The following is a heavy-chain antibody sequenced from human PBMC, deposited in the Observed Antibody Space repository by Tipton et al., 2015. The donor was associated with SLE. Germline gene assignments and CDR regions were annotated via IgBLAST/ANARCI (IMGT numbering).Heavy chain of an antibody. CDR1: GGSISSGGYY. CDR2: IYYSGST. J-gene: IGHJ6*02. Sequence: LRLSCTVSGGSISSGGYYWSWIRQHPGKGLEWIGYIYYSGSTYYNPSLKSRVTISVDTSKNQFSLKLSSVTAADTAVYYCARDRPMVQGRGMDVWGQGTTVTVSS. CDR3: ARDRPMVQGRGMDV. V-gene: IGHV4-31*03. D-gene: IGHD3-10*01.